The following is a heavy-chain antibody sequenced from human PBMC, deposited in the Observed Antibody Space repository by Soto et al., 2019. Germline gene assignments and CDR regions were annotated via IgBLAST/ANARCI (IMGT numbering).Heavy chain of an antibody. CDR3: ARRVTPNNFAI. J-gene: IGHJ3*02. Sequence: PSETLSLTCAVSGGSISSGGYSWSWIRQPPGKGLEWIGYIYHSGSTYYNPSLKSRVTISVDRSKNQFSLKLSSVTAADTAVYYCARRVTPNNFAIWGQGTMVTVSS. D-gene: IGHD2-15*01. CDR1: GGSISSGGYS. CDR2: IYHSGST. V-gene: IGHV4-30-2*01.